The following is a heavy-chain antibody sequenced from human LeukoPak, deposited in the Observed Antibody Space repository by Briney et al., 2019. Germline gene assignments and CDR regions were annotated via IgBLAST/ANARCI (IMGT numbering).Heavy chain of an antibody. CDR2: ISNRISTI. D-gene: IGHD3-10*01. CDR1: GCTFSRYS. V-gene: IGHV3-48*02. J-gene: IGHJ4*02. CDR3: ARDLDYYGSGNDY. Sequence: GSLRLSCAASGCTFSRYSMNWIRQAPGKGLEWISYISNRISTIYYADSVKGRFTISRDNGKNSLYLQMNSLRDEYTAVYYCARDLDYYGSGNDYWSQGSLVTVSS.